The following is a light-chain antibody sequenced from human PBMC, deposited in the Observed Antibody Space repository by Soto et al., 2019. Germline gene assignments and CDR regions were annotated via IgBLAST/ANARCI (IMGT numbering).Light chain of an antibody. CDR1: SSDVGGYNY. CDR3: NSYTSSSTYV. J-gene: IGLJ1*01. V-gene: IGLV2-14*01. Sequence: QSVLTQPASVSGSPGQSITISCTGTSSDVGGYNYVSWYQQHPGKAPKLMIYEVNNRPSGVSHRFFGSKSGNTASLTISGLQAEDEADYYCNSYTSSSTYVFGTGTRSPS. CDR2: EVN.